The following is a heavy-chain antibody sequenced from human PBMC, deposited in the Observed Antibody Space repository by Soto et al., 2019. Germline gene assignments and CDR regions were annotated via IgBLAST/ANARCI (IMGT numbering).Heavy chain of an antibody. D-gene: IGHD5-12*01. Sequence: FAPLSHTCSVADGSSSSYYWSWIRQPPGKGLEWIGYIYYSGSTNYNPSLKSRVTISVDTSKNQFSLKLSSVTAADTAVYYCARSSYDFYNYYYYGMDVWGQGTTVTVSS. J-gene: IGHJ6*02. CDR1: DGSSSSYY. CDR2: IYYSGST. V-gene: IGHV4-59*01. CDR3: ARSSYDFYNYYYYGMDV.